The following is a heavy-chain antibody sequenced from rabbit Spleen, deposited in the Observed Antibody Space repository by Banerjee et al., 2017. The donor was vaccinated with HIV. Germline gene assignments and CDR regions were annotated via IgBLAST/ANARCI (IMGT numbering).Heavy chain of an antibody. Sequence: QEQLVESGGGLVQPTGSLTLTCKASGFSFGGRDVMCWVRQAPGKGLEWIACINAATGKPVYATWAKGRFTISRTSSTTVTLRMTSLTAADRAAYFCARDLVGVIGWNFYLWGPGTLVTVS. CDR1: GFSFGGRDV. J-gene: IGHJ4*01. CDR3: ARDLVGVIGWNFYL. CDR2: INAATGKP. D-gene: IGHD1-1*01. V-gene: IGHV1S45*01.